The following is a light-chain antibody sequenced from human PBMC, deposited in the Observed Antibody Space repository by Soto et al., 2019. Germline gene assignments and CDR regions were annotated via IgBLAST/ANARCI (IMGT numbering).Light chain of an antibody. J-gene: IGKJ1*01. CDR3: QQTVSPPGA. CDR1: QSISSY. CDR2: GAS. Sequence: IQINQSPSSLSASVGDRVTSSCRASQSISSYVNWYHQKPGKAPKLLIYGASSLQSEAPSRFSGSGSGIDFTLAIICLQPEDFARYSGQQTVSPPGAFGQGTRVVV. V-gene: IGKV1-39*01.